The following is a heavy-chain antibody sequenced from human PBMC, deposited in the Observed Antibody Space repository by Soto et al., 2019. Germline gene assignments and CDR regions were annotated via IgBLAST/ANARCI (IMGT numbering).Heavy chain of an antibody. CDR1: GFTFSGYA. CDR3: ARDKGSSSWHSFDY. V-gene: IGHV3-23*01. CDR2: IHGGGNSA. J-gene: IGHJ4*02. Sequence: GGSLRLSCAASGFTFSGYAMSWVRQAPGKGLEWVSVIHGGGNSAYYADSVKGRFTISRDNSKNTLYLQMSSLRGEDTAVYYCARDKGSSSWHSFDYWGQGTLVTVSS. D-gene: IGHD2-2*01.